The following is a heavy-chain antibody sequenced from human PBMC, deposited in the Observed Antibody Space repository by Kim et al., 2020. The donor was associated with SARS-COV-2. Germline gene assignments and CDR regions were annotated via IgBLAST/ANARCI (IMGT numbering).Heavy chain of an antibody. D-gene: IGHD3-22*01. CDR2: ISGDGRST. Sequence: GGSLRLSCVASGFSFSDYWMYWVRQAPGKGLIWVSRISGDGRSTTYADSVKGRFTISRDNSKNTLYLEMNGLTAEDTAVYYCARGYEYGSSGYYYHWGQGTLVTVSS. J-gene: IGHJ5*02. V-gene: IGHV3-74*01. CDR1: GFSFSDYW. CDR3: ARGYEYGSSGYYYH.